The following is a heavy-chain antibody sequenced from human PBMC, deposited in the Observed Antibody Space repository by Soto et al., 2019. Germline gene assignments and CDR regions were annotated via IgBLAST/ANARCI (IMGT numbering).Heavy chain of an antibody. J-gene: IGHJ6*02. D-gene: IGHD4-17*01. CDR2: INPNSGGT. V-gene: IGHV1-2*02. Sequence: ASVKVSCKASGYTFTGYYMHWVRRAPGQGLEWMGWINPNSGGTNYAQKFQGRVTMTRDTSISTAYMELSRLRSDDTAVYYCARVYGDYDYYYYGMDVWGQGTTVTVSS. CDR3: ARVYGDYDYYYYGMDV. CDR1: GYTFTGYY.